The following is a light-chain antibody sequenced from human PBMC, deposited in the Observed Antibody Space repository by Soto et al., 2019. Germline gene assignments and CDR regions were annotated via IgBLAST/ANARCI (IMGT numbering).Light chain of an antibody. Sequence: EIVMTQSPVTLSVSPGERATLSCRASQSVSSNLAWYQQKPGQAPRLLIYAASTRATGIPARFSGSGSGTEFTLTISSLQSEDFAVYYCQQYNNWPPKYTFGQGTKLEIK. CDR3: QQYNNWPPKYT. CDR2: AAS. J-gene: IGKJ2*01. CDR1: QSVSSN. V-gene: IGKV3-15*01.